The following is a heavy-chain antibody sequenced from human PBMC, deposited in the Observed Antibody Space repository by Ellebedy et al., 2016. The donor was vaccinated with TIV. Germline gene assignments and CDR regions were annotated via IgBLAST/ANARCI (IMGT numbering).Heavy chain of an antibody. CDR2: ISGDGGST. CDR3: VRGWYSSGHCDVFAM. D-gene: IGHD6-19*01. Sequence: GGSLRLSXATSGFTFRNFFMSWVRQTPGKGLEWVSTISGDGGSTYFADSVKGRFTISRDNSKNTMYLQMNSLRLEDTAVYYCVRGWYSSGHCDVFAMWGQGTIVTVSS. V-gene: IGHV3-23*01. J-gene: IGHJ3*02. CDR1: GFTFRNFF.